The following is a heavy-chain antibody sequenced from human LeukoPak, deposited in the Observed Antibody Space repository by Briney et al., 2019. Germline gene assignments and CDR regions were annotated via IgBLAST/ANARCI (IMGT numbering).Heavy chain of an antibody. Sequence: PGRSLRLSCAATGFTFKDYGMHWVRQPPGKGLEWVSSINWNGGGTDYADSVKGRFTISRDNAKNSLYLQLSSLRPEDTALYYCAKNMRGTNTYSFFGLVVWGQGTTVTVSS. CDR1: GFTFKDYG. J-gene: IGHJ6*02. V-gene: IGHV3-9*01. CDR3: AKNMRGTNTYSFFGLVV. CDR2: INWNGGGT. D-gene: IGHD2-8*01.